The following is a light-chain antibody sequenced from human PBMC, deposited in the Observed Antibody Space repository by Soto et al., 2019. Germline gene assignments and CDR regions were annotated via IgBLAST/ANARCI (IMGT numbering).Light chain of an antibody. CDR3: QQYYSTPIT. Sequence: DLVMTQSPDSLAVSLGEGATINCKSSQSVLYSSNNKNYLAWYQQKPGQPPKLLIYWASTRESGVPDRFSGSGSGTDFTLTISSLQAEDVAVYYCQQYYSTPITFGQGTRLEIK. V-gene: IGKV4-1*01. CDR2: WAS. CDR1: QSVLYSSNNKNY. J-gene: IGKJ5*01.